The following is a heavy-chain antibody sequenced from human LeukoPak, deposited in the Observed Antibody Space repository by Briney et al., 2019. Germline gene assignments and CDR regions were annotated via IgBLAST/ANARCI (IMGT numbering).Heavy chain of an antibody. CDR2: IIPILGIA. J-gene: IGHJ5*02. CDR3: ARGRERIAAAQPNWFDP. Sequence: GAPQKVSRKASGGTFSRYAISWGRQAPGHRVEWVGRIIPILGIANYAQKFQGRVTITADKSTSTAYMELSSLRSEDTAVYYCARGRERIAAAQPNWFDPWGQGTLVTVSS. V-gene: IGHV1-69*04. D-gene: IGHD6-13*01. CDR1: GGTFSRYA.